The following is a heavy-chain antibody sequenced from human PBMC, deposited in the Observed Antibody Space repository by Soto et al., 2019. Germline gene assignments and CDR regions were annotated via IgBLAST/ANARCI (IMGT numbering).Heavy chain of an antibody. CDR2: IIPIFGTA. CDR3: ARDPVLRFLEWLPSPGYDSGMDV. Sequence: SSVKVSCKASGGTFSSYAISWVRKAHGQGLEWMGGIIPIFGTANYAQKFQGRVTITADKSTSTAYMELSSLRSEDTAVYYGARDPVLRFLEWLPSPGYDSGMDVWG. D-gene: IGHD3-3*01. V-gene: IGHV1-69*06. J-gene: IGHJ6*02. CDR1: GGTFSSYA.